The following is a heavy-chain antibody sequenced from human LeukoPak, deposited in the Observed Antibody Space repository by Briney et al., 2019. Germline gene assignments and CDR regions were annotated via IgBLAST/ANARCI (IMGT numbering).Heavy chain of an antibody. CDR3: TTRRGCSSTSCYVFDY. Sequence: GGSLRLSCVASGFTFSNAWMGWVRQAPGKGLEWVGRIKSKTDGGTTDYAAPVKGRFTISRDDSKNTLYLQMNSLKTEDTAVYYCTTRRGCSSTSCYVFDYWGQGTLVTVSS. CDR1: GFTFSNAW. J-gene: IGHJ4*02. V-gene: IGHV3-15*01. D-gene: IGHD2-2*01. CDR2: IKSKTDGGTT.